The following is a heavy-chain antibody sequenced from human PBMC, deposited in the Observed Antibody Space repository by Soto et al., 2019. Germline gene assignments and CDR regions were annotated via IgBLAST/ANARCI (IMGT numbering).Heavy chain of an antibody. Sequence: GGSLRLSCAASGFTFSSYWMSWVRQAPGKGLEWVAKIKQDGSEKYYVDTVKVRFTISRDNAKNSLYLQMNSRRAEDTAVYYCARAGNFWSGFPTYWGQGTLVTVSS. D-gene: IGHD3-3*01. V-gene: IGHV3-7*05. J-gene: IGHJ4*02. CDR1: GFTFSSYW. CDR3: ARAGNFWSGFPTY. CDR2: IKQDGSEK.